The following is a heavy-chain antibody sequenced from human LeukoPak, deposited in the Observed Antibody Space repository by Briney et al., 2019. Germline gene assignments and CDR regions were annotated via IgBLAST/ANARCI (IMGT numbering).Heavy chain of an antibody. Sequence: SETLSLTCTVSGGSISSYSWSWIRQSPGKGLEWIGYIYYSGSTNYNPSLKSRVTISVDTSKNQFSLKLSSMTAADTAVYYCARSVRGYNWFDPWGQGTLVTVSS. J-gene: IGHJ5*02. CDR2: IYYSGST. CDR3: ARSVRGYNWFDP. D-gene: IGHD3-10*01. V-gene: IGHV4-59*01. CDR1: GGSISSYS.